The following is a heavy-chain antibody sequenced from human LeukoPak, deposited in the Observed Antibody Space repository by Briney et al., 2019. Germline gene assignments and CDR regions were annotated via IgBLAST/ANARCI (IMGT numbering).Heavy chain of an antibody. V-gene: IGHV3-73*01. D-gene: IGHD3-10*01. CDR3: TRLSYYYGSGSYSTRYRSPID. CDR2: IRSKANSCAT. Sequence: QTGGSLRLSCAASGFTFSGSAMHWVRQASGKGLEWVGRIRSKANSCATAYAASVKGRFTISRDDSKNTAYLQMNSLKTEDTAVYYCTRLSYYYGSGSYSTRYRSPIDWGQGTLVTVSS. CDR1: GFTFSGSA. J-gene: IGHJ4*02.